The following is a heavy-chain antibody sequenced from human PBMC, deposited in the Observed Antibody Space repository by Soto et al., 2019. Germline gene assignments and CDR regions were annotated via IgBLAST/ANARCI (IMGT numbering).Heavy chain of an antibody. J-gene: IGHJ5*02. CDR1: GDSVSSNSAA. CDR2: TYYRSKWYN. D-gene: IGHD3-10*01. V-gene: IGHV6-1*01. Sequence: SQTLSLTCAISGDSVSSNSAAWNWIRQSPSRGLEWLGRTYYRSKWYNDYAVSVKSRITINPDTSKNQFSLQLNSVTPEDTAVYYCARDTITMVRGVIPNWFDPWGQGTLVTVSS. CDR3: ARDTITMVRGVIPNWFDP.